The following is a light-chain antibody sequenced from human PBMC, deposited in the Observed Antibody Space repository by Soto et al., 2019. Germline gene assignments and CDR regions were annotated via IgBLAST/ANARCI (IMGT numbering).Light chain of an antibody. CDR1: QVISNY. CDR2: AAS. V-gene: IGKV1-27*01. CDR3: QQYNSAPQT. J-gene: IGKJ1*01. Sequence: DIQMTQSPSSLSASVGDRVTITCRASQVISNYLDWYQQKPGKVPKLLIYAASTLQSGVPSRFSSSGSGTDFTLTISTLQPEDVATYYCQQYNSAPQTFGQGTKVEIK.